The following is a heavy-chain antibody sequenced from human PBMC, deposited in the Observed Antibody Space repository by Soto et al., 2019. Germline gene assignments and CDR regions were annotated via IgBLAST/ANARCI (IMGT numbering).Heavy chain of an antibody. CDR1: GFTFSSYS. V-gene: IGHV3-21*01. J-gene: IGHJ1*01. CDR3: TSQTQVTRNGEYFQH. D-gene: IGHD4-4*01. Sequence: GGSLRLSCAASGFTFSSYSMNWVRQAPGKGLEWVSSISSSSVYIYSADSVKGRFTTSRDNARNSLYLQMNSLTAEDTAVYYCTSQTQVTRNGEYFQHWGQGALVTVSS. CDR2: ISSSSVYI.